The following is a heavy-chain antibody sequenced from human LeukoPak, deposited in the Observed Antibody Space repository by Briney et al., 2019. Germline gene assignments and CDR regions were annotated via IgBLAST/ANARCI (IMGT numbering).Heavy chain of an antibody. CDR3: ARHARSSGSYYFDY. CDR2: IYPGDSDT. J-gene: IGHJ4*02. D-gene: IGHD1-26*01. V-gene: IGHV5-51*01. Sequence: GESLKISCKGSGYSFTSYWIGWVRQLPGQGLEWMGIIYPGDSDTRYSPSFQGQVTISADKSISTAYLQWSSLKASDTAMYYCARHARSSGSYYFDYWGQGTLVTVSS. CDR1: GYSFTSYW.